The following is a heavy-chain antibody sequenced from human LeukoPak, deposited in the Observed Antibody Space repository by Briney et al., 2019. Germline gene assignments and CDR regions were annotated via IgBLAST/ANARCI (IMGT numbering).Heavy chain of an antibody. CDR3: ARDIVVVPAATFDY. CDR1: GFTFGSYA. CDR2: ISGSGGST. D-gene: IGHD2-2*01. Sequence: GGSLRLSCAASGFTFGSYAMSWVRQAPGKGLEWVSAISGSGGSTYYADSVKGRFTISRDNSKNTLYLQMNSLRAEDTAVYYCARDIVVVPAATFDYWGQGTLVTVSS. J-gene: IGHJ4*01. V-gene: IGHV3-23*01.